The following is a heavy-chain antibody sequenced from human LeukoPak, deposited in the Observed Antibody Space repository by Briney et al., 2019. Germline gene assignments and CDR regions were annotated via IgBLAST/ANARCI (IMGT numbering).Heavy chain of an antibody. D-gene: IGHD4-17*01. CDR3: ARPASDYGDYALGY. J-gene: IGHJ4*02. CDR1: GFTVSSIY. V-gene: IGHV3-53*01. Sequence: GGSLRLSCAASGFTVSSIYMSWVRQAPGKGLEWVSVIYSGGSTYYADSVKGRFTISRDNSKNTLYLQMNSLRAEDTAVYYCARPASDYGDYALGYWGQGTLVTVSS. CDR2: IYSGGST.